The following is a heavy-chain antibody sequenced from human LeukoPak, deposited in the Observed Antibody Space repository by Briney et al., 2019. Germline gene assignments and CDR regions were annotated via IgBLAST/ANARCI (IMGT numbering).Heavy chain of an antibody. Sequence: GGSLRLSCAASGFAVSNNYMTWVRQAPGGGLEWVSVIYKDGSTYYADSVKGRFTISRDNSKNTMYLQMNSLRAEDTAVYYCARGYCSGRSCYMWYSDYWGQGTLVTVSS. CDR1: GFAVSNNY. CDR2: IYKDGST. CDR3: ARGYCSGRSCYMWYSDY. D-gene: IGHD2-15*01. J-gene: IGHJ4*02. V-gene: IGHV3-53*01.